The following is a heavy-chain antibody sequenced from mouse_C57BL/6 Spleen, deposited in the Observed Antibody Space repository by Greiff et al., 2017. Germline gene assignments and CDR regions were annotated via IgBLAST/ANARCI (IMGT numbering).Heavy chain of an antibody. CDR2: FYPGSGSI. CDR1: GYTFTEYT. J-gene: IGHJ2*01. D-gene: IGHD2-3*01. Sequence: QVHVKQSGAELVKPGASVKLSCKASGYTFTEYTIHWVKQRSGQGLEWIGWFYPGSGSIKYNEKFKDKATLTADKSSSTVYMELSRLTSEDSAVYFCARHEERDGYLDYGGQGTTLTVSS. V-gene: IGHV1-62-2*01. CDR3: ARHEERDGYLDY.